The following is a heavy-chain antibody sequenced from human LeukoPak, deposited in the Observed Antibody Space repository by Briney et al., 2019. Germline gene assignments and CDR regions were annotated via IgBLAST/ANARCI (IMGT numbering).Heavy chain of an antibody. Sequence: PGGSLRLSCAASGFTFSSYAMSWVRQAPGKGLEWVSAISGSGGSTYYADSVKGRFTISRDNSKNTLYLQMNSMRAEDTAVYYFAKGGAYYYDSSGYFSTWGHGTMVTVSS. CDR2: ISGSGGST. D-gene: IGHD3-22*01. J-gene: IGHJ3*01. CDR3: AKGGAYYYDSSGYFST. CDR1: GFTFSSYA. V-gene: IGHV3-23*01.